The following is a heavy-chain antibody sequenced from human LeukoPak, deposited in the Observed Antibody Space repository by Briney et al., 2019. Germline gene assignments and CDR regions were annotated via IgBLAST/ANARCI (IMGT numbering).Heavy chain of an antibody. CDR2: IYYSGST. CDR3: ASLQSNWFDP. D-gene: IGHD4-11*01. Sequence: SETLSLTCTVSGGSISSYYWSWIRQPPGKGLEWIGYIYYSGSTYYNPSLKSRVTISVDTSKNQFSLKLSSVTAADTAVYYCASLQSNWFDPWGQGTLVTVSS. J-gene: IGHJ5*02. CDR1: GGSISSYY. V-gene: IGHV4-59*08.